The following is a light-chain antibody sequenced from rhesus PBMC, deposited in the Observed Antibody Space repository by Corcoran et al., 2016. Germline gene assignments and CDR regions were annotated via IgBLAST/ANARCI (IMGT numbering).Light chain of an antibody. CDR3: QKYNDWPLT. V-gene: IGKV3-42*02. J-gene: IGKJ4*01. Sequence: EIVMTQSPATLSLSPGERATLSCRASQSVGSTLAWYQQKPGQAPRLLIYYSSSRATGIPDRCSRSGSGTEFTLTISSLDPEDVGVYYCQKYNDWPLTFGGGTKVEIK. CDR2: YSS. CDR1: QSVGST.